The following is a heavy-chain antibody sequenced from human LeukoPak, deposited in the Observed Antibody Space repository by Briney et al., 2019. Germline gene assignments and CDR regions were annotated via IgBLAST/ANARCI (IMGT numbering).Heavy chain of an antibody. CDR2: IYTSGST. Sequence: SETLSLTCTVSGGSISGYYWSWIRQPAGKGLEWIGRIYTSGSTNYNPSFKSRVTMSVDTSKNQFSLKLTSVTAADTAVYYCARGYCSGGSCYIFDYWGQGSLVTVSS. D-gene: IGHD2-15*01. J-gene: IGHJ4*02. V-gene: IGHV4-4*07. CDR1: GGSISGYY. CDR3: ARGYCSGGSCYIFDY.